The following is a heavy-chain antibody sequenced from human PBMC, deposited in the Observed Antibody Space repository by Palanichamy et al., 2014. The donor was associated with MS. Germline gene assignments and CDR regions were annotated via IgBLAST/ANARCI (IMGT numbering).Heavy chain of an antibody. D-gene: IGHD2-15*01. CDR3: ASEGSCSQTDCSDY. CDR1: GFTLSNYY. V-gene: IGHV1-46*01. Sequence: QVRLVQSGAEVKKPGASVKVSCKASGFTLSNYYTHWVRQAPGQGLEWLGLITPSVGGTSYAQKFQGRVTMTRDTSTSTVSLELRSLRSEDTAIYYCASEGSCSQTDCSDYWGQGTLVTVSS. J-gene: IGHJ4*02. CDR2: ITPSVGGT.